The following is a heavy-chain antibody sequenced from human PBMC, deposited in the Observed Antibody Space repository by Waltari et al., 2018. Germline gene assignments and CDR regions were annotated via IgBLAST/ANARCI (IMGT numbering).Heavy chain of an antibody. J-gene: IGHJ6*02. V-gene: IGHV1-8*01. CDR3: ARGRGRYCSSTSCYYYYGMDV. CDR2: RNPNSGNT. D-gene: IGHD2-2*01. Sequence: QVQLVQSGAEVKKPGASVTVSCKASGYTFTSYDINWVRQATGHGHGWMGWRNPNSGNTGYAQKFQGRVTMTRNTSISTAYMELSSLRSEDTAVYYCARGRGRYCSSTSCYYYYGMDVWGQGTTVTVSS. CDR1: GYTFTSYD.